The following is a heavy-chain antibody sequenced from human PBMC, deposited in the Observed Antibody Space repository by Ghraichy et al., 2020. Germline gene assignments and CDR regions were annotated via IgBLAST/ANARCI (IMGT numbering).Heavy chain of an antibody. V-gene: IGHV1-18*01. D-gene: IGHD6-19*01. Sequence: ASVKVSCKASGYSFSHYAISWVRQAPGQGLEWMGWISAYNGNTNYAQKLQGRVIITTDTSTSTAYMELRSLRSDDTAVYYCARAYSSGWFPYDYWGQGTLVTVSS. CDR2: ISAYNGNT. J-gene: IGHJ4*02. CDR3: ARAYSSGWFPYDY. CDR1: GYSFSHYA.